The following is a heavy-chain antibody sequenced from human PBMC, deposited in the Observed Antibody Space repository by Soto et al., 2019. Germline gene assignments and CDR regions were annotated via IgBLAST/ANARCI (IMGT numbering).Heavy chain of an antibody. D-gene: IGHD6-6*01. CDR1: GYTFASYG. CDR2: ISAYNGNT. V-gene: IGHV1-18*01. CDR3: ARYQEYSTSGLDLLDL. Sequence: ASVKVSCKASGYTFASYGISWVRQAPGQGLEWMGWISAYNGNTNYAQKLQGRVTMTTDTSTSTVYMELKSLKSDDTAVYYCARYQEYSTSGLDLLDLWGQGT. J-gene: IGHJ5*02.